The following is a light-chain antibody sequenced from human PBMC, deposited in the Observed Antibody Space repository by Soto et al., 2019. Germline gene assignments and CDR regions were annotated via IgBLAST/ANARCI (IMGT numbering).Light chain of an antibody. V-gene: IGKV1-27*01. CDR1: QAIDNY. J-gene: IGKJ3*01. Sequence: DIQMTQSPSSLTASVGDRVTITCRASQAIDNYLAWYQQKPGKAPKVLIYAASTLQAGVPSRFSGSGSGTEFTLTICSLQPEDVATYYCQRDNRGPPVTFGAGTKVNI. CDR3: QRDNRGPPVT. CDR2: AAS.